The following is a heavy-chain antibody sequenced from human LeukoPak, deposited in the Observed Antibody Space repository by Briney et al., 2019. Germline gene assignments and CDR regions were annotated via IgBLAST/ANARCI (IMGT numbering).Heavy chain of an antibody. V-gene: IGHV4-34*01. CDR2: INHSGST. CDR1: GGSFSGYY. CDR3: ARVSIRLRFLEWLPDNWFDP. J-gene: IGHJ5*02. D-gene: IGHD3-3*01. Sequence: SETLSLTCAVYGGSFSGYYWSWIRQPPGKGLEWIGEINHSGSTNYNPSLKSRVTISVDTSKNQFSPKLSSVTAADTAVYYCARVSIRLRFLEWLPDNWFDPWGQGTLVTVSS.